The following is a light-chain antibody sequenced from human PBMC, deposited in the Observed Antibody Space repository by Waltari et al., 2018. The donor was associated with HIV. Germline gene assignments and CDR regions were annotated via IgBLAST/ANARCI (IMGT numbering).Light chain of an antibody. CDR2: KDS. V-gene: IGLV3-25*03. Sequence: SYELTQTPSVLVSPGQTARITCSGDGLSKQYTYWYQQRPGQAPVLVIYKDSERPSGIPERYSGSSSGTTVTLTISGVQAEDEADYYCQSADASDTFLWVFGGGTKVTVL. J-gene: IGLJ3*02. CDR1: GLSKQY. CDR3: QSADASDTFLWV.